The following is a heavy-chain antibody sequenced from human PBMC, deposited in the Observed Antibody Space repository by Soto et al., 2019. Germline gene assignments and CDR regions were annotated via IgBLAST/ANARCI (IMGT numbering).Heavy chain of an antibody. J-gene: IGHJ4*02. CDR2: ISAGKGDT. V-gene: IGHV1-18*04. D-gene: IGHD1-26*01. Sequence: VQLVQSGAEVRKPGAAVKVSCKASGYTFSSYGISWVRQAPGKGREWMGWISAGKGDTNYAQKFQGRVSMTTDTSTSTAYMELRSLTSDDTAVYYCARDGFTVLSSGSFDYWGQGALVTVSS. CDR3: ARDGFTVLSSGSFDY. CDR1: GYTFSSYG.